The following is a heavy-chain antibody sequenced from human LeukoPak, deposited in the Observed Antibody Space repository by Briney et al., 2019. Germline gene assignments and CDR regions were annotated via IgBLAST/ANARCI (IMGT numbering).Heavy chain of an antibody. Sequence: GGSLRLSCAASGFTFSSYAMSWVRQAPGKGLQWVSSITGSGDGTNYADSVKGRFTISRDNSENTLYLQMNSLRVEDTAVYFCARDRPNYYGSNGHYYRRNGDYWGQGTLVTVSS. CDR1: GFTFSSYA. V-gene: IGHV3-23*01. CDR2: ITGSGDGT. D-gene: IGHD3-22*01. J-gene: IGHJ4*02. CDR3: ARDRPNYYGSNGHYYRRNGDY.